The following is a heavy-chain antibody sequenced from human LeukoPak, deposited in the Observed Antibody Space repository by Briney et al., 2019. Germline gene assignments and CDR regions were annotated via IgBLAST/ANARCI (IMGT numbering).Heavy chain of an antibody. V-gene: IGHV3-7*05. D-gene: IGHD3-10*01. J-gene: IGHJ5*02. Sequence: PVGSLRLSCVASGFTFSNYWMTWVRQAPGKGLEWVANIKQDGSEKYFVDSVRGRFTISRDNAKDSLYLQMNSLRAEDTAVYYCVRGSSGTVVRGVAWAWFDPWGQGAVVTVSS. CDR3: VRGSSGTVVRGVAWAWFDP. CDR2: IKQDGSEK. CDR1: GFTFSNYW.